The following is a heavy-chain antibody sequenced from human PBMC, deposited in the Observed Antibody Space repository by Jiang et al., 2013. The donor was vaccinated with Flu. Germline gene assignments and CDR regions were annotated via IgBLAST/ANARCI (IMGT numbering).Heavy chain of an antibody. CDR1: GYSISSGYY. CDR2: IYHSGSA. CDR3: ARTGSAFSNHCFDY. V-gene: IGHV4-38-2*02. Sequence: LLKPSETLSLTCTVSGYSISSGYYWGWIRQPPGKGLEWIGSIYHSGSAFYNPSLMSRVTISVDTSKNQFSLRLSSVTAADTAVYYCARTGSAFSNHCFDYWGQGTLVTVSS. D-gene: IGHD3-10*01. J-gene: IGHJ4*02.